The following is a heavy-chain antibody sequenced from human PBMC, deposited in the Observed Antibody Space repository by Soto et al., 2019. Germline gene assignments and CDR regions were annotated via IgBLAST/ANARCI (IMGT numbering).Heavy chain of an antibody. Sequence: EVQLVESGGGLVQPDGSLRLSCAASGFIFEDYALHWVRQAPGKGLEWVSRISWNSASISYEDSVKGRFSISRDNAKNSVYLQMNSLRLEDTALYYCARGSNAWSVFCDCWGQGTLVTVS. CDR3: ARGSNAWSVFCDC. CDR1: GFIFEDYA. V-gene: IGHV3-9*01. CDR2: ISWNSASI. D-gene: IGHD3-3*01. J-gene: IGHJ4*02.